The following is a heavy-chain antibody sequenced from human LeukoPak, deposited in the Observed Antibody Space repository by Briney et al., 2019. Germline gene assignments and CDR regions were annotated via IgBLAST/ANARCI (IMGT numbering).Heavy chain of an antibody. CDR1: GYTFTDFY. CDR3: ARDLEASPGYEGADALDI. J-gene: IGHJ3*02. CDR2: VRPNNGAT. D-gene: IGHD5-12*01. Sequence: ASVKVSCKAPGYTFTDFYIHWVRHAPGQGLEWMGWVRPNNGATKYAEKFQGRVTMTRDTSTSTAHMELSSLRSDDTAEYYCARDLEASPGYEGADALDIWGQGTMVTVSS. V-gene: IGHV1-2*02.